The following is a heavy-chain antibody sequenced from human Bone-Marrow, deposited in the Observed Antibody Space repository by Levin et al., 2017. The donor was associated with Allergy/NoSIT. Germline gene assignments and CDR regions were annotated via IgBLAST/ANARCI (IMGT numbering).Heavy chain of an antibody. Sequence: PGGSLRLSCAASGFTFSSYNMIWVRQAPGKGLDCISYISTSGTTIHYADSVKGRFTMSRDNAKNSLYLQMNSLTDEDTAVYYCARVVGGVTGADHWGQGAVVTVSS. V-gene: IGHV3-48*02. CDR3: ARVVGGVTGADH. J-gene: IGHJ4*02. CDR2: ISTSGTTI. D-gene: IGHD1-20*01. CDR1: GFTFSSYN.